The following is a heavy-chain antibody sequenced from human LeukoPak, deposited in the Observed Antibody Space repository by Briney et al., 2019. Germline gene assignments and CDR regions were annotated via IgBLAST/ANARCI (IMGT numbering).Heavy chain of an antibody. CDR3: ARGPSWTTVVSLDY. CDR2: ISYDGSNK. D-gene: IGHD4-23*01. Sequence: GGSLRLSCAASGFTFSSYGMHWVRQAPGKGLGWVAVISYDGSNKYYADSVKGRFTISRDNSKNTLYLQMNSLRAEDTAVYYCARGPSWTTVVSLDYWGQGTLVTVSS. V-gene: IGHV3-30*03. CDR1: GFTFSSYG. J-gene: IGHJ4*02.